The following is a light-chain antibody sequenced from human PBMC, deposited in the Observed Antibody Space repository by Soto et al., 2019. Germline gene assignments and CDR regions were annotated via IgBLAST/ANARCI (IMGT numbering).Light chain of an antibody. CDR2: AAS. V-gene: IGKV1-39*01. CDR1: QSISSY. J-gene: IGKJ5*01. Sequence: IQMSQSPSSLSATVGDRVTITCRASQSISSYLNWYQQKPGKAPKLLIYAASSLQSGVPSRFSGSGSGTDFTLTISSLQPEDFATYYCQQSYSTLSITFGQGTLLEI. CDR3: QQSYSTLSIT.